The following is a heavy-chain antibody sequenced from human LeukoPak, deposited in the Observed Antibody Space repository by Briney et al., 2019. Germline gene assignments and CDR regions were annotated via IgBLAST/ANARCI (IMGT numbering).Heavy chain of an antibody. J-gene: IGHJ4*02. V-gene: IGHV3-48*01. CDR1: GFTFSSYS. Sequence: GGSLRLSCAASGFTFSSYSMNWVRQAPGKGLEWVSYISSSSSTIYYADSVKGRFTISRDNAKSSLYLQMNSLRAEDTAMYYCARDEAVALFDYWGQGTLVTVSS. CDR2: ISSSSSTI. CDR3: ARDEAVALFDY. D-gene: IGHD6-19*01.